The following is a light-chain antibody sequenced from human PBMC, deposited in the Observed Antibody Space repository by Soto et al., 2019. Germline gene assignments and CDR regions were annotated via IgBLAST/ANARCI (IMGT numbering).Light chain of an antibody. Sequence: EIVLTQSPGTLSLSPGERATLSCRASQSVSSSYLAWYQQKPGQAPRLLIYGASSRATGIPDRFRCSGSGKAVTLTISRLEPEDFAVYYCQQYGSSLFTFGPGTNVDIK. V-gene: IGKV3-20*01. CDR2: GAS. CDR3: QQYGSSLFT. J-gene: IGKJ3*01. CDR1: QSVSSSY.